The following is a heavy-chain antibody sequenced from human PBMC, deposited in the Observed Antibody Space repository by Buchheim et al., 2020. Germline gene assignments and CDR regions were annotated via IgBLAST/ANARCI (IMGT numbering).Heavy chain of an antibody. Sequence: QVQLVESGGGVVQPGRSLRLSCAASGFTFSSYAMHWVRQAPGKGLEWVAVISSDGGNKYYADSVKGRFTISRDNSKNTLYLQMNSLSAEDTAVYYCARGGIFGVVMAPLDYWGQGTL. V-gene: IGHV3-30-3*01. CDR3: ARGGIFGVVMAPLDY. CDR2: ISSDGGNK. CDR1: GFTFSSYA. J-gene: IGHJ4*02. D-gene: IGHD3-3*01.